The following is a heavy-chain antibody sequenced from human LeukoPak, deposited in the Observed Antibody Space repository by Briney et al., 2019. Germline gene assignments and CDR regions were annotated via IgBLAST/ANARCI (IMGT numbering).Heavy chain of an antibody. V-gene: IGHV4-31*03. CDR3: ARDHCSGGSCYTPY. Sequence: SQTLSLTCTVSGGSISSGGYYWSWIRQHPGKGLEWIGYIYYSGSTNYNPSLKSRVTISEDTSKNQFSLKLSSVTAADTAVYYCARDHCSGGSCYTPYWGQGTLVTVSS. CDR1: GGSISSGGYY. J-gene: IGHJ4*02. CDR2: IYYSGST. D-gene: IGHD2-15*01.